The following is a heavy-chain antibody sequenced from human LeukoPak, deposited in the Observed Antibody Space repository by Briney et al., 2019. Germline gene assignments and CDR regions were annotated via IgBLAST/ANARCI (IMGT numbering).Heavy chain of an antibody. CDR1: GFTVSSNY. CDR2: VYGGGTT. D-gene: IGHD3-10*01. V-gene: IGHV3-53*05. J-gene: IGHJ4*02. Sequence: GGSLRLSCAVSGFTVSSNYMSWVRQAPGKGLEWVSVVYGGGTTYYADSMKGRFTVSRDSSKNTLYLQMNSLRPEDTAMYYCARDHYGSGSYFHDYWGQGTLVTVSS. CDR3: ARDHYGSGSYFHDY.